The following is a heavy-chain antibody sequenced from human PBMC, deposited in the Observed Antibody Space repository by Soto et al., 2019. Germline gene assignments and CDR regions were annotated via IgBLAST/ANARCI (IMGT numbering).Heavy chain of an antibody. D-gene: IGHD6-19*01. Sequence: QVTLKESGPVLVKPTETLTLTCTVSGFSLSNGRMGVSWIRQPPGKALEWLPHIFSNDEKSYSTSLKSRLTISKDTSKRQVVLNMPNMDPVDTATYYCARIRSGSSGGYYYYGMDVWGQGTTVTVSS. J-gene: IGHJ6*02. CDR2: IFSNDEK. V-gene: IGHV2-26*01. CDR1: GFSLSNGRMG. CDR3: ARIRSGSSGGYYYYGMDV.